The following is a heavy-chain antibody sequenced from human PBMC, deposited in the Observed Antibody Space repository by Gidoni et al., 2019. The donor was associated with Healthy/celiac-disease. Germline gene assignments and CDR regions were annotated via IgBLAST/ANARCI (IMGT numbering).Heavy chain of an antibody. CDR3: ARGLGYCSSTSCYASYYYGMDV. D-gene: IGHD2-2*01. CDR2: INHSGST. V-gene: IGHV4-34*01. J-gene: IGHJ6*02. CDR1: GGSFSGYD. Sequence: QVQLQQWGAGMLKPSETRSLTCAVYGGSFSGYDWSGTRPPPGKGLEWIGEINHSGSTNYNPSLTSRVTISVDTSTNQFSLKLSSVTAADTAVYYCARGLGYCSSTSCYASYYYGMDVWGQGTTVTVSS.